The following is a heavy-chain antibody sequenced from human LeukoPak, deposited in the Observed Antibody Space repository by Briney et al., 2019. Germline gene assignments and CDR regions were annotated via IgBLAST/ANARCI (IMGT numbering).Heavy chain of an antibody. CDR1: GFTFSTYS. CDR3: AKAIYYYDSSGFPDY. J-gene: IGHJ4*02. CDR2: IDTGTSTI. Sequence: GGSLRLPCAASGFTFSTYSMNWVRQAPGKGLEWVSYIDTGTSTIYYADSVKGRFTISKDNAKNSLYLQMNSLRTEDTAVYYCAKAIYYYDSSGFPDYWGQGTLVTVSS. V-gene: IGHV3-48*01. D-gene: IGHD3-22*01.